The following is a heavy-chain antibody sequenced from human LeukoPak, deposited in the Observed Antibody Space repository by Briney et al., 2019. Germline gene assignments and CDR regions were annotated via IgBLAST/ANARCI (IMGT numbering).Heavy chain of an antibody. CDR2: IKQEGSEK. CDR1: GFTFSSYW. CDR3: ARVKSIAVAGTYYFDY. J-gene: IGHJ4*02. Sequence: GGSLRLSCAASGFTFSSYWMSWVRQAPGKGLEWVANIKQEGSEKYYVDSVKGRFTISRDNAKNSLYLQMNSLRAEDTAVYYCARVKSIAVAGTYYFDYWGQGTLVTVSS. V-gene: IGHV3-7*01. D-gene: IGHD6-19*01.